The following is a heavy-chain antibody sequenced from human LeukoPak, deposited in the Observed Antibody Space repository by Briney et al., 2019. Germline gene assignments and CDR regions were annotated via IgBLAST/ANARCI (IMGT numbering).Heavy chain of an antibody. CDR3: AGAGGDYGSGRKPLDL. J-gene: IGHJ2*01. CDR1: GFTFSSYA. Sequence: PGGSLRLSCAASGFTFSSYAMHWVRQAPGKGLEWVAVISYDGSNKYYADSVKGRFTISRDNSKNTLYLQMNSLRAEDTAVYYCAGAGGDYGSGRKPLDLWGRGTLVTVSS. D-gene: IGHD3-10*01. CDR2: ISYDGSNK. V-gene: IGHV3-30-3*01.